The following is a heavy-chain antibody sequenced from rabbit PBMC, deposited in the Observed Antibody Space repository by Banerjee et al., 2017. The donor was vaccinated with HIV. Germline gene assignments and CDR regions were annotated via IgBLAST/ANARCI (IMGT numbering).Heavy chain of an antibody. CDR3: ARDDANGDGYSFNL. CDR1: GFDFSNNA. D-gene: IGHD6-1*01. Sequence: QEQLEESGGDLVKPEGSLTLTCTASGFDFSNNAILWVRQAPGKGLEWIACINTSSGNTVYASWAKGRFTISKTSSTTVTLQLTSLTAADTATYFCARDDANGDGYSFNLWGPGTLVTVS. V-gene: IGHV1S45*01. CDR2: INTSSGNT. J-gene: IGHJ4*01.